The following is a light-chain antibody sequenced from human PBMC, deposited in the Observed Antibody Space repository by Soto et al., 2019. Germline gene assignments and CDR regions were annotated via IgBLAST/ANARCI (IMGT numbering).Light chain of an antibody. CDR1: SSDIGSYNY. Sequence: QSALPQPASVSGSPGQSITISCTGTSSDIGSYNYISWYQQHPDKGPKLIIYGVTNRPSGVSNRFSGSKSGYTASLTISGLQAEDEADYYCCSYTTTTAYVFGTGTKVTVL. CDR3: CSYTTTTAYV. V-gene: IGLV2-14*03. CDR2: GVT. J-gene: IGLJ1*01.